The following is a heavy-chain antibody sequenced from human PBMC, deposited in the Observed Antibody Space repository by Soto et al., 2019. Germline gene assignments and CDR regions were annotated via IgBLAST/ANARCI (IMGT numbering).Heavy chain of an antibody. Sequence: GGSLRLSCSASGFSFSSYAMHWVRLAPGKGLEYVSAISGNGVNTYYADSVKGRFTISRDNSKNTLYLQMYSLRAEDAAVYYCVSRNHNNWFFDFWGRGTLVTVSS. CDR1: GFSFSSYA. CDR3: VSRNHNNWFFDF. J-gene: IGHJ4*02. CDR2: ISGNGVNT. D-gene: IGHD1-1*01. V-gene: IGHV3-64D*08.